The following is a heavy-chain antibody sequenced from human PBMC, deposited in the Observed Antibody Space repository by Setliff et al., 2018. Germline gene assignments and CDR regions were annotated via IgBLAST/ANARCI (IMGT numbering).Heavy chain of an antibody. J-gene: IGHJ4*02. D-gene: IGHD2-8*01. CDR1: GFTFGSLW. CDR3: ARVMVDYSRHWYAPYFDR. V-gene: IGHV3-7*01. CDR2: INEDGSAQ. Sequence: GGSLRLSCAASGFTFGSLWMAWVRQTPGKGLEWVANINEDGSAQFYVDSVLGRFTISRDNAHGSLYLQMNSLRVEDTAVYFCARVMVDYSRHWYAPYFDRWGQGTLVTVSS.